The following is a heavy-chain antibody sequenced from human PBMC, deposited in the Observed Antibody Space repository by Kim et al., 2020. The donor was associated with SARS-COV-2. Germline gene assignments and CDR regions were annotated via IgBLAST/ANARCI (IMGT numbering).Heavy chain of an antibody. V-gene: IGHV4-34*01. D-gene: IGHD4-17*01. J-gene: IGHJ5*02. CDR1: GGSFSGYY. CDR3: ARGGPTGYRGRGWFDP. CDR2: INHSGST. Sequence: SETLSLTCAVYGGSFSGYYWSWIRQPPGKGLEWIGEINHSGSTNYNPSLKSRVTISVDTSKNQFSLKLSSVTAADTAVYYCARGGPTGYRGRGWFDPWGQGTLVTVSS.